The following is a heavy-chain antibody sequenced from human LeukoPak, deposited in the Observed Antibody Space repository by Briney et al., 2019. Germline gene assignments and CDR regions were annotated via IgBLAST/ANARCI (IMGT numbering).Heavy chain of an antibody. CDR3: AKALLTSVTTPFDY. CDR2: TRYDGTNK. D-gene: IGHD4-11*01. V-gene: IGHV3-30*02. CDR1: GFTFNNYG. Sequence: GGSLRLSCAGYGFTFNNYGMHWVRQATGPGLGRVAFTRYDGTNKNYADSVRGRFTISRDNSKRALYLQMNTLRTEDTAVYFCAKALLTSVTTPFDYWGQGTLVTVSS. J-gene: IGHJ4*02.